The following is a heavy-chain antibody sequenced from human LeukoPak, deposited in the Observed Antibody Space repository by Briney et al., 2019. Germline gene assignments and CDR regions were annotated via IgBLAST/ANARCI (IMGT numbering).Heavy chain of an antibody. Sequence: GSLRLSCAASGFTVTTNYMSWVCQAPGKGLEWVSVIYSGGITYYADSVKGRFTISRDSSKSTLYLRTNSLRVEDTAVYYCARRHSSGSNWGQGTLVTVSS. CDR1: GFTVTTNY. V-gene: IGHV3-66*02. CDR2: IYSGGIT. CDR3: ARRHSSGSN. D-gene: IGHD6-19*01. J-gene: IGHJ4*02.